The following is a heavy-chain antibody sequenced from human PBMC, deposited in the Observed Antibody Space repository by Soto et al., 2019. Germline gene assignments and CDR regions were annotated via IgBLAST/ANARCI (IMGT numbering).Heavy chain of an antibody. CDR3: VRDIGWYSFDN. V-gene: IGHV3-7*05. J-gene: IGHJ4*01. Sequence: GGSLRLSCAASGFVFGNYWMHWVRQAPGKGLEWVANINQDGSQNYFADTVMGRFIISRDNAKNLLHLQMNSLRAEDTAVYFCVRDIGWYSFDNWGHGTLVTVSS. CDR1: GFVFGNYW. D-gene: IGHD1-26*01. CDR2: INQDGSQN.